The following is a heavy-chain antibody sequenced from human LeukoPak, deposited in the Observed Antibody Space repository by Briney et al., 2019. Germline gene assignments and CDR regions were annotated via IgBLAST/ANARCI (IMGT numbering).Heavy chain of an antibody. J-gene: IGHJ6*03. Sequence: PSETLSLTCTVSGGSFSSYIYPWGWIRQPPGKGLEWIGSISHSGTTYYNPSLKSRVTISVDMSKSQFSLKLNSVTAADTAVYYCAREVGNSYYYYYMDVWGRGTTVTVSS. D-gene: IGHD1-14*01. CDR3: AREVGNSYYYYYMDV. CDR1: GGSFSSYIYP. CDR2: ISHSGTT. V-gene: IGHV4-39*07.